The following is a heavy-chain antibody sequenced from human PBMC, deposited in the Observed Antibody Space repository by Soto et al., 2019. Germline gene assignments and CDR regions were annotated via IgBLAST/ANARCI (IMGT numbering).Heavy chain of an antibody. Sequence: EVQLVESGGGLVQPGRSLRLSCAASGFTFDDYAMHWVRQAPGKGLEWVSGISWNSGSIGYADSVKGRFTISRDNAKNSLYLQMNSLRAEDTALYYCAKDNGEAGGYGFDPWGQGTLVTVSS. J-gene: IGHJ5*02. CDR2: ISWNSGSI. CDR3: AKDNGEAGGYGFDP. CDR1: GFTFDDYA. V-gene: IGHV3-9*01. D-gene: IGHD5-12*01.